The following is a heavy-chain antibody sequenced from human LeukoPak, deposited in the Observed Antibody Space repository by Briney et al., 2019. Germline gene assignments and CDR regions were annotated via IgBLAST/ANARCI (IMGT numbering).Heavy chain of an antibody. J-gene: IGHJ4*02. CDR1: GYTFTSYG. CDR2: ISAYNGNT. CDR3: ARGFYYDFRSGYSKYYFEY. Sequence: GASVKVSRKASGYTFTSYGISWVRQAPGQGLEWMRWISAYNGNTNYAQKLQGRVTMTTDTSTSTAYMELRSLRSDDTAVYYCARGFYYDFRSGYSKYYFEYLGQGTLVTVSS. V-gene: IGHV1-18*01. D-gene: IGHD3-3*01.